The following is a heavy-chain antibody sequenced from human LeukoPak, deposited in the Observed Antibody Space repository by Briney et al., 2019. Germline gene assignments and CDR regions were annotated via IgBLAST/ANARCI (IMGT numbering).Heavy chain of an antibody. Sequence: GESLKISCKGSGYSFANSWIGWVRQMPGRGLEWVGLTSPDDSDIRYSPSFQGQVIISADKAISTVYLQWSSLKASDTATYYCARRGAPITLFHDAFDLWGPGTMVTVSS. V-gene: IGHV5-51*01. J-gene: IGHJ3*01. D-gene: IGHD3-10*02. CDR1: GYSFANSW. CDR2: TSPDDSDI. CDR3: ARRGAPITLFHDAFDL.